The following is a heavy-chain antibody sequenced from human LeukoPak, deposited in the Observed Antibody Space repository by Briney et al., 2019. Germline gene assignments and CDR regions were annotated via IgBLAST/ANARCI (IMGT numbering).Heavy chain of an antibody. V-gene: IGHV1-18*01. CDR2: ISTYSGST. J-gene: IGHJ6*03. D-gene: IGHD6-19*01. CDR1: GDTSPTYG. CDR3: ARDRRPVAGRFDYYYYMDV. Sequence: GASVKVSCKASGDTSPTYGISWVRQAPGQGLEWMGYISTYSGSTNYAQKFQDRVTLTRDTSANTAYMEVRSLTSDDTAVYYCARDRRPVAGRFDYYYYMDVWGKGTTVTVSS.